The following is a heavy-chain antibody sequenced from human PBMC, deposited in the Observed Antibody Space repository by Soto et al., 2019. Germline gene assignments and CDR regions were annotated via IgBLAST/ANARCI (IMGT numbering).Heavy chain of an antibody. J-gene: IGHJ4*02. CDR3: ARWPRGSGYYYGTDY. CDR2: ISSSGSTI. D-gene: IGHD3-22*01. Sequence: GGSLRLSCAASGFTFSSYEMNWVRQAPGKGLEWVSYISSSGSTIYYADSAKGRFTISRDNAKNSLYLQMNSLRAEDTAVYYCARWPRGSGYYYGTDYWGQGTLVTVSS. CDR1: GFTFSSYE. V-gene: IGHV3-48*03.